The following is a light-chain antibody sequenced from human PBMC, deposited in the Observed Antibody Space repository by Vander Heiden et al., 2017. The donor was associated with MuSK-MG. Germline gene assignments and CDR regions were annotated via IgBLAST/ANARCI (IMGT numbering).Light chain of an antibody. CDR3: QQRDNWPRT. CDR2: DAS. Sequence: IELTQSPASLSLSPGERATITCRASQAVRTDLAWYQQKPGQAPRLLIYDASSIATGIPARFSGSGSGTDFTLTISSLEPEDFAVYYCQQRDNWPRTFGGGTKVEIK. CDR1: QAVRTD. V-gene: IGKV3-11*01. J-gene: IGKJ4*02.